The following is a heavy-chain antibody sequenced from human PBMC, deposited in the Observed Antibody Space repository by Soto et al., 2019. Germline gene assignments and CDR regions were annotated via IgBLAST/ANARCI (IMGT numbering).Heavy chain of an antibody. CDR1: GFTFSSYW. Sequence: GSLRLSCAASGFTFSSYWMHWVRQAPGKGLVWVSRINSDGSSTSYADSVKGRFTISRDNAKNTLYLQMNSLRAEDTAVYYCARDREILGYSSSWSKIFDYWGQGTLVTVSS. V-gene: IGHV3-74*01. D-gene: IGHD6-13*01. J-gene: IGHJ4*02. CDR3: ARDREILGYSSSWSKIFDY. CDR2: INSDGSST.